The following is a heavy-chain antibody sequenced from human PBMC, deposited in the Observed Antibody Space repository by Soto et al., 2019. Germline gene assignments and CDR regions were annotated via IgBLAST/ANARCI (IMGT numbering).Heavy chain of an antibody. V-gene: IGHV3-66*01. D-gene: IGHD2-15*01. CDR1: GFTVSNNY. CDR3: AREAGEYCSGGSCYSRDY. Sequence: EVLLVESGGGLVQPGGSLRLSCAASGFTVSNNYMSWVRQAPGKGLEWVSVIYSGGTTYYSDSVKGRFTISRDNSKNTLYFKMNSLRAEDTAVYYGAREAGEYCSGGSCYSRDYWGQGTLVTVSS. CDR2: IYSGGTT. J-gene: IGHJ4*02.